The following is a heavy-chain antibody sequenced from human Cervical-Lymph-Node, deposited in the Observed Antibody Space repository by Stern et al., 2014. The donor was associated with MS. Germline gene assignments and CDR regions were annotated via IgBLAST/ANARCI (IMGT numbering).Heavy chain of an antibody. V-gene: IGHV1-2*06. CDR1: GYTFTDYY. J-gene: IGHJ4*02. CDR2: INPNSGGT. CDR3: ARFYYDSSSYLFDY. D-gene: IGHD3-22*01. Sequence: VQLVQSGAEVKKPGASVKVSCKASGYTFTDYYMHWVRQAPGQGLELMGRINPNSGGTDYAQNFQGRVTMTRDTSISTAYMELSRLRSDDTAVYYCARFYYDSSSYLFDYWGQGTLVTVSS.